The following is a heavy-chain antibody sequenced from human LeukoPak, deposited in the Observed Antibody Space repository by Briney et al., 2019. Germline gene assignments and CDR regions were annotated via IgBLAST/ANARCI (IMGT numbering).Heavy chain of an antibody. J-gene: IGHJ6*02. V-gene: IGHV3-64*01. CDR3: ASSDAMDV. CDR1: GFIFSNYA. D-gene: IGHD3-10*01. CDR2: ISSNGGST. Sequence: GGSLRLSCAASGFIFSNYAMHWARQAPGKGLEYVSTISSNGGSTYYANSVKGRFTIYRDNSKNTLYLQMGSLRAEDMAVYYCASSDAMDVWGQGTTVTVSS.